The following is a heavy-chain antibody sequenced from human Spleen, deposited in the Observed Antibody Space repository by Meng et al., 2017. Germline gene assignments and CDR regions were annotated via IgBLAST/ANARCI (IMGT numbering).Heavy chain of an antibody. Sequence: QGQLVQSGSEVKKPGSSVKVSCKASGGTFSRHTITWVRQAPGQGLEWMGGFIPIFGTANYAQKFQDRVTITADESTSTAYMELSGLRSDDTAMYYCARDEDISAAGKLFGDYWGQGTLVTVSS. V-gene: IGHV1-69*01. J-gene: IGHJ4*02. CDR1: GGTFSRHT. CDR3: ARDEDISAAGKLFGDY. D-gene: IGHD6-13*01. CDR2: FIPIFGTA.